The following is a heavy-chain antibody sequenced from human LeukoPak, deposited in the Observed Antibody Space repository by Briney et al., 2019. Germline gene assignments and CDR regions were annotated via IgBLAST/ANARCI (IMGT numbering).Heavy chain of an antibody. CDR1: GFTFSSYA. J-gene: IGHJ3*02. D-gene: IGHD4-17*01. CDR3: AKDSMATVVTRGSAFDI. V-gene: IGHV3-9*01. CDR2: ISWNSGSI. Sequence: QAGGSLRLSCAASGFTFSSYAMHWVRQAPGKGLEWVSGISWNSGSIGYADSVKGRFTISRDNAKNSLYLQMNSLRAEDTALYYCAKDSMATVVTRGSAFDIWGQGTMVTASS.